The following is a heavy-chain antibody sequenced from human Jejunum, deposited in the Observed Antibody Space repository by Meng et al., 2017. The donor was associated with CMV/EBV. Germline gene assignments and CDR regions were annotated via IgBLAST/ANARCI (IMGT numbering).Heavy chain of an antibody. J-gene: IGHJ4*02. CDR1: GGVITIYA. CDR2: VYYTGNT. V-gene: IGHV4-59*01. CDR3: ARDLTGTLGFDS. D-gene: IGHD7-27*01. Sequence: CTVSGGVITIYAWSWLRHPPAKGLECIRYVYYTGNTKYNPSLTSRVTISIDTSKNQFSLKLSSVTAADTALYYCARDLTGTLGFDSWSQGTLVTVSS.